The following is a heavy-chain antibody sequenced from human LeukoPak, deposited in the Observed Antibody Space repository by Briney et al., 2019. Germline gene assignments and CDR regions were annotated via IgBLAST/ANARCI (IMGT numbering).Heavy chain of an antibody. CDR2: ISWNSGSI. Sequence: GGSLRLSCAASGFTFDDYAMHWVRQAPGKGLEWVSGISWNSGSIGYADSVKGRFTISRDNAKNSLYLQMNSLRAEDTALYYCAKDLLRLGELSFAIDYWGQGTLVTVSS. V-gene: IGHV3-9*01. CDR3: AKDLLRLGELSFAIDY. D-gene: IGHD3-16*02. CDR1: GFTFDDYA. J-gene: IGHJ4*02.